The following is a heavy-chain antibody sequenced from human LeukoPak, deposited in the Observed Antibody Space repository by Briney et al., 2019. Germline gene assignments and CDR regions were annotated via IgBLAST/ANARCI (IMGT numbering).Heavy chain of an antibody. D-gene: IGHD5-18*01. CDR3: ARNISLGRDTTMVTVFDY. J-gene: IGHJ4*02. Sequence: SETLSLTCTVSDDSISNYYWSWMRQPAGKGLEWIGRLDPSGTTNYSPSLKNRVTISVDTSKNQFSLRLSSVTAADTAVYYCARNISLGRDTTMVTVFDYWGQGTLVTVSS. V-gene: IGHV4-4*07. CDR1: DDSISNYY. CDR2: LDPSGTT.